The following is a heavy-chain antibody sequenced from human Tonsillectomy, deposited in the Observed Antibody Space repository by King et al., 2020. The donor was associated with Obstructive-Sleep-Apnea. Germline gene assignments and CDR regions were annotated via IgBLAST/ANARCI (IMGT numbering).Heavy chain of an antibody. CDR3: ARSPDLRGIAVADQWFDP. CDR2: IYHSGST. Sequence: HVQLQESGPGLVKPSGTLSLTCAVSGGSISSSNWWSWVRQPPGKGLEWIGEIYHSGSTNYNPSLKSRVTVSVDKSKNQFSLNLSSVTAADTAVYYCARSPDLRGIAVADQWFDPWGQGTLVTVSS. CDR1: GGSISSSNW. J-gene: IGHJ5*02. D-gene: IGHD6-19*01. V-gene: IGHV4-4*02.